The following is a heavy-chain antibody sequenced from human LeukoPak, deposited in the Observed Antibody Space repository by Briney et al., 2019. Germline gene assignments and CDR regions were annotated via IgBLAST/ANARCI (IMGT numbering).Heavy chain of an antibody. V-gene: IGHV3-23*01. Sequence: GGSLRLSCAASGFTFSSYGMSWVRQAPGKGLEWVSTFSGSGDNTYNADSVKGRFTISRDNSRNTLDLQMNSLRAEDTAIYYCAKDQLDYDFWSGSYFDYWGQGTLVTVSS. D-gene: IGHD3-3*01. CDR3: AKDQLDYDFWSGSYFDY. CDR1: GFTFSSYG. CDR2: FSGSGDNT. J-gene: IGHJ4*02.